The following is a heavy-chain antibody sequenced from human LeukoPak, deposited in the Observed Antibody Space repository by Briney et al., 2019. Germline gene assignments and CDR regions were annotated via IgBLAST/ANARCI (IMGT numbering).Heavy chain of an antibody. CDR3: AKGIAAAGTSGE. D-gene: IGHD6-13*01. V-gene: IGHV3-23*01. CDR1: GFTFSSYA. J-gene: IGHJ4*02. CDR2: ISGSGGST. Sequence: GGSLRLSCAASGFTFSSYAMSWVRQAPGKGLEWVSAISGSGGSTYYADSVKGRFTISRDNSKNTLYPQMNSLRAEDTAVYYCAKGIAAAGTSGEWGQGTLVTVSS.